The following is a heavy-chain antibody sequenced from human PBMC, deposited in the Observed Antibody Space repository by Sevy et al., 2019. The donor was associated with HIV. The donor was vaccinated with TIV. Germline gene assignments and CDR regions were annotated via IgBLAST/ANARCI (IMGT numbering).Heavy chain of an antibody. CDR1: GGSMTSYY. J-gene: IGHJ6*02. CDR2: IHSSGSA. V-gene: IGHV4-4*07. Sequence: SETLSLTCSVSGGSMTSYYWSWIRQPAGKGLEWIGRIHSSGSANYNPSLKSRVTMSVDTSKNQFSLKVNSVTAADTAMYYCARIYCSSTSCPQSYSYSNMDVWGQGTPVTVSS. D-gene: IGHD2-2*01. CDR3: ARIYCSSTSCPQSYSYSNMDV.